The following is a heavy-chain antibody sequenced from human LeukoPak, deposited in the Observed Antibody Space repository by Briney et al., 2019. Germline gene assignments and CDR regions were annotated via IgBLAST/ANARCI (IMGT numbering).Heavy chain of an antibody. CDR2: ISSSGHTI. CDR1: GFTFSDSY. V-gene: IGHV3-11*01. J-gene: IGHJ4*02. Sequence: GGSLRLSCAASGFTFSDSYMSWIRQAPGEGLDWLACISSSGHTIYYTESVRGRFTISRDNAKNSLYLQMNSLRAEDTAVYYCARTGAVAGRGGTYYFDYWGQGTLVTVSS. CDR3: ARTGAVAGRGGTYYFDY. D-gene: IGHD6-19*01.